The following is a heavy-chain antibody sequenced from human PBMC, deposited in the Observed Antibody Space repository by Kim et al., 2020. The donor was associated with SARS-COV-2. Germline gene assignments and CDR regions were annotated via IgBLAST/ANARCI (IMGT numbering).Heavy chain of an antibody. J-gene: IGHJ4*02. CDR1: GGSFSGYY. Sequence: SETLSLTCAVYGGSFSGYYWSWIRQPPGKGLEWIGEINHSGSTNYNPSLKSRVTISVDTSKNQFSLKLSSVTAADTAVYYCARGGGLQQLVLFFDYWGQGNLVTVSS. CDR3: ARGGGLQQLVLFFDY. V-gene: IGHV4-34*01. D-gene: IGHD6-13*01. CDR2: INHSGST.